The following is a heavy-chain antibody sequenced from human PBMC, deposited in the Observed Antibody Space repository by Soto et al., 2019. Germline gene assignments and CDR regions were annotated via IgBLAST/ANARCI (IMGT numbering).Heavy chain of an antibody. D-gene: IGHD6-13*01. V-gene: IGHV1-18*01. J-gene: IGHJ3*02. CDR1: GYTFTNYG. CDR3: ARVLGYNSSWWRHTAFDI. Sequence: ASVKVSCKTSGYTFTNYGISWVRQAPGQGLEGMGWISAHTGNTNYAQKFQGRVTMTTDTSTSTAYMELRSLRSDDTAVYYCARVLGYNSSWWRHTAFDIWGQGTRGTVS. CDR2: ISAHTGNT.